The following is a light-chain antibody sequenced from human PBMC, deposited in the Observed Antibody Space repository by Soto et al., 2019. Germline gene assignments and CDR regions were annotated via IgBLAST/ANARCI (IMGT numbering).Light chain of an antibody. V-gene: IGKV3-20*01. CDR2: AAS. Sequence: EIVLTQSPGPLSLSPGERATLSCRASQSVSSSYLAWYQQKPGQAPRLLIYAASSRATGIPDRFSGSGSGTDFTLTINRLEPEDFAVYYCQQWGTFGQGTRLEIK. J-gene: IGKJ5*01. CDR1: QSVSSSY. CDR3: QQWGT.